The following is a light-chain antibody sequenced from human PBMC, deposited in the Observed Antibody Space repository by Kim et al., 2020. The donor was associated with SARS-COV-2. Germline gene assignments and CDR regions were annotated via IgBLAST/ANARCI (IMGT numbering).Light chain of an antibody. Sequence: ASVGDRVTITCRTSQNINSHLNWYHQKPGRAPKLLIYAASTLQGGVPSRFSGSGSETDFTLTISSLQPEDFATYFCQQTYISPFTFGPGTKVNIK. CDR1: QNINSH. CDR3: QQTYISPFT. CDR2: AAS. J-gene: IGKJ3*01. V-gene: IGKV1-39*01.